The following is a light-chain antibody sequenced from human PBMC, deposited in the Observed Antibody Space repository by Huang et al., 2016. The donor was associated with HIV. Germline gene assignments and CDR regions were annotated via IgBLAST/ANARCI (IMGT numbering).Light chain of an antibody. Sequence: EIVLTQSPATLSLSPGERATLSCRASQSVSSHLAWHQHKRGQAPRLLIYEAYNRATGIPARVSGSGSGTDITLTISSLEPEDVAVYYCQQRSNWPPRFTFGPGTKVEIK. CDR1: QSVSSH. V-gene: IGKV3-11*01. CDR3: QQRSNWPPRFT. J-gene: IGKJ3*01. CDR2: EAY.